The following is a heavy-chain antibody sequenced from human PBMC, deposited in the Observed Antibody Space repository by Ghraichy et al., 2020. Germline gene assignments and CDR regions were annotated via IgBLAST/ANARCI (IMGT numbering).Heavy chain of an antibody. D-gene: IGHD3-22*01. J-gene: IGHJ4*02. Sequence: SETLSLTCAVYGGSFSGYYWSWIRQPPGKGLEWIGEINHSGSTNYNPSLKSRVTISVDTSKNQFSLKLSSVIAADTAVYYCARGPYYYDSSGYYRGRKTKFDYWGQGTLVTVSS. V-gene: IGHV4-34*01. CDR3: ARGPYYYDSSGYYRGRKTKFDY. CDR2: INHSGST. CDR1: GGSFSGYY.